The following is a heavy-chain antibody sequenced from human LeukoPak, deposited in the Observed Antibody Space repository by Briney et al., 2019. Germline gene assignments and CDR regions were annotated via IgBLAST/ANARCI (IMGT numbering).Heavy chain of an antibody. D-gene: IGHD2-8*01. CDR2: IYYSGST. Sequence: GSLRLSCAASGFIFSDCYMSWIRQPPGKGLEWIGYIYYSGSTNYNPSLKSRVTISVDTSQNQFSLKLSSVTAADTAVYYCAREKRTKGYYYYMDVWGKGTTVTVSS. V-gene: IGHV4-59*01. CDR3: AREKRTKGYYYYMDV. J-gene: IGHJ6*03. CDR1: GFIFSDCY.